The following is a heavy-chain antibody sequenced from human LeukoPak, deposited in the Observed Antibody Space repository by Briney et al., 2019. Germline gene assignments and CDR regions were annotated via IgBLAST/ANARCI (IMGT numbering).Heavy chain of an antibody. Sequence: SQTLSLTCTVSGGSISSGSYYWSWIRQPAGKGLEWIGRIYTSGSTNYNPSLKSRVTISVDTSKNQFSLKLSSVTAADTAVYYCARLGGSGSYLDYWGQGTLVTVSS. CDR2: IYTSGST. D-gene: IGHD3-10*01. V-gene: IGHV4-61*02. CDR3: ARLGGSGSYLDY. J-gene: IGHJ4*02. CDR1: GGSISSGSYY.